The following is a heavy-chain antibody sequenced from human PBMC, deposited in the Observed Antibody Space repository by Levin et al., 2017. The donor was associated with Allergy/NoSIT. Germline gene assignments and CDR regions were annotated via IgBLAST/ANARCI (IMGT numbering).Heavy chain of an antibody. V-gene: IGHV5-51*01. CDR3: ARRSDSSGYYFGGFDY. CDR1: GYSFTSYW. CDR2: IYPGDSDT. J-gene: IGHJ4*02. D-gene: IGHD3-22*01. Sequence: RGESLKISCKGSGYSFTSYWIGWVRQMPGKGLEWMGIIYPGDSDTRYSPSFQGQVTISADKSISTAYLQWSSLKASDTAMYYCARRSDSSGYYFGGFDYWGQGTLVTVSS.